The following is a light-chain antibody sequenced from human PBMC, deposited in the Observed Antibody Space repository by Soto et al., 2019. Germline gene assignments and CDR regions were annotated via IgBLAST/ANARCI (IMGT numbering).Light chain of an antibody. CDR3: QQFSSYPLT. CDR1: QTVRNNY. J-gene: IGKJ4*01. CDR2: DAS. V-gene: IGKV3-20*01. Sequence: VLTQSPGTLSLSPGESATLSCRASQTVRNNYLAWYQQKPGQAPRLLIYDASSRATGIPDRCSGGGSGTDFTLTISRLEPEDFAVYYCQQFSSYPLTFGGGAKVEI.